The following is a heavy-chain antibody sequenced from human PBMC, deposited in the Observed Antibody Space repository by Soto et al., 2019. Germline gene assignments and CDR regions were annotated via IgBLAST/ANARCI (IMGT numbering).Heavy chain of an antibody. CDR3: ASHLRNSDGMDV. V-gene: IGHV5-10-1*01. CDR1: GYSFTSYW. D-gene: IGHD3-10*01. Sequence: GESLKISCKGSGYSFTSYWISWVRQMPGKGLEWMGRIDPSDSYTNYSPSFQGHVTISADKSISTAYLQWSSLKASDTAMYHCASHLRNSDGMDVWGQGTTVTVSS. CDR2: IDPSDSYT. J-gene: IGHJ6*02.